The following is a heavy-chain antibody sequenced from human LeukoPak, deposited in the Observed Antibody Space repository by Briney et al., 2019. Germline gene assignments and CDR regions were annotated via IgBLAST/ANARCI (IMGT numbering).Heavy chain of an antibody. D-gene: IGHD2-15*01. CDR3: ARFEVIADYFDY. Sequence: PSETLSLTCAVYGGSFSGYYWSWIRQPPGKGLEWIGEINHSGSTNYNPSLKSRVTISVDTSKNQFSLKLSSVTAADTAVYYCARFEVIADYFDYWGQGTLVTVSS. CDR1: GGSFSGYY. V-gene: IGHV4-34*01. CDR2: INHSGST. J-gene: IGHJ4*02.